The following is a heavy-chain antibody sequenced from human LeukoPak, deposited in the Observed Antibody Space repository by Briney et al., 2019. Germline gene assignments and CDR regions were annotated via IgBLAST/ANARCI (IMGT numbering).Heavy chain of an antibody. J-gene: IGHJ4*02. V-gene: IGHV1-2*02. CDR1: GYTFTGYY. D-gene: IGHD6-13*01. CDR2: IIPNSGAT. Sequence: ASVKVSCKASGYTFTGYYIHWVRQAPGQGLEWMGWIIPNSGATNYLQKFQGRATMTRDTSISTAYMELSSLRSDDSAFYYCARASYSIPLDYWGQVTLVTVSS. CDR3: ARASYSIPLDY.